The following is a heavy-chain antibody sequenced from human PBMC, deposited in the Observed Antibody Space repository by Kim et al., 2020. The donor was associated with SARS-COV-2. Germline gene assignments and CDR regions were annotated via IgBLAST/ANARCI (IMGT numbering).Heavy chain of an antibody. V-gene: IGHV3-20*04. CDR2: INWNGGST. CDR3: ARDFFRTYDRFAKGRNWFDP. CDR1: GFTFDDYG. Sequence: GGSLRLSCAASGFTFDDYGMSWVRQAPGKGLEWVSGINWNGGSTGYADSVKGRFTISRDNAKNSLYLQMNSLRAEDTALYYCARDFFRTYDRFAKGRNWFDPWGQGTLVTVPQ. D-gene: IGHD3-22*01. J-gene: IGHJ5*02.